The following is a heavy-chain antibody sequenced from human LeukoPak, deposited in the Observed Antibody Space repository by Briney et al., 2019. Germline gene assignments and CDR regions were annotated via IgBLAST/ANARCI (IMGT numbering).Heavy chain of an antibody. D-gene: IGHD1-14*01. J-gene: IGHJ6*03. Sequence: GGSLRLSCAASGFSLSSYWMHWVRQAPGKGLVWVSRINTDGSSTNYADSVKGRFTVSRDNAKNTLYLQMNSLRAEDTAVYYCAKGRTGGLGYYYMDVWGKGTTVTVSS. V-gene: IGHV3-74*01. CDR2: INTDGSST. CDR1: GFSLSSYW. CDR3: AKGRTGGLGYYYMDV.